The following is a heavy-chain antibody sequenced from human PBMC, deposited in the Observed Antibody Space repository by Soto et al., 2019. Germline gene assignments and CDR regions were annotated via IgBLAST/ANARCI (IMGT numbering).Heavy chain of an antibody. Sequence: GASVKVSCKASGITFSTYAIHWVRQAPGQRLEWMGWINAGNGNTRYSQKFQGRVTLTRDTSASTAYMDLSSLRSEDTAIYYCARAISGYVTWGQGTLVTVPQ. J-gene: IGHJ5*02. CDR3: ARAISGYVT. D-gene: IGHD5-12*01. CDR2: INAGNGNT. V-gene: IGHV1-3*01. CDR1: GITFSTYA.